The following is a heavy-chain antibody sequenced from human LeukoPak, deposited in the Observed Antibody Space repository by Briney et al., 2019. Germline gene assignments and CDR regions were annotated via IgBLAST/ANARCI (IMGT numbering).Heavy chain of an antibody. J-gene: IGHJ6*03. CDR1: GFTFSSYT. V-gene: IGHV3-20*04. D-gene: IGHD3-22*01. CDR3: ARVLPSSGYSSYYMDV. CDR2: INWNGGST. Sequence: PGGSLRLSCAASGFTFSSYTMSWVRQAPGKGLEWVSGINWNGGSTGYADSVKGRFTISRDNAKNSLYLQMNSLRAEDTALYYCARVLPSSGYSSYYMDVWGKGTTVTVSS.